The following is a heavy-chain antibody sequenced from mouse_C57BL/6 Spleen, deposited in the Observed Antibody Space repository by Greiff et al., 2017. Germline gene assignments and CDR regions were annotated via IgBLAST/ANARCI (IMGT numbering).Heavy chain of an antibody. J-gene: IGHJ3*01. Sequence: VQLQQPGAELVKPGASVKMSCKASGYTFTSYWITWVKQRPGQGLEWIGDIYPGSGSTNYNEKFKSKATLTVDKSSSTAYMQLSSLTSEDSAVYYCASITTEEGFAYWGQGTLVTVSA. CDR2: IYPGSGST. D-gene: IGHD1-1*01. CDR3: ASITTEEGFAY. V-gene: IGHV1-55*01. CDR1: GYTFTSYW.